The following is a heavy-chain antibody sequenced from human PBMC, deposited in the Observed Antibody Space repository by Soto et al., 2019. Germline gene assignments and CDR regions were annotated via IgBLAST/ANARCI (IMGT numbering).Heavy chain of an antibody. D-gene: IGHD4-4*01. J-gene: IGHJ4*02. CDR1: GFTFDDYT. CDR2: ISWDGGST. V-gene: IGHV3-43*01. CDR3: ATYSNYFDY. Sequence: GGSLRLSCAASGFTFDDYTMHWVRQAPGKGLEWVSLISWDGGSTYYADSVKGRFTISRDNSKNSLYLQMNSLRTEDTALYYCATYSNYFDYWGQGTLVTVSS.